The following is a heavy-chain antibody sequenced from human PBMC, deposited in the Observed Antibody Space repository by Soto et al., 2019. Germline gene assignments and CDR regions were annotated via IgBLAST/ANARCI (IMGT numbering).Heavy chain of an antibody. V-gene: IGHV1-18*04. CDR2: ISAYNGNT. CDR1: GYTFTSYG. J-gene: IGHJ3*02. CDR3: ARDSFVSYYDFWSGPIDAFDI. Sequence: QVQLVQSGAEVKKPGASVKVSCKASGYTFTSYGISWVRQAPGQGLEWMGWISAYNGNTNYAQKLQGRVTMTTDTSTRTAYMELRSLRSDDTAVYYCARDSFVSYYDFWSGPIDAFDIWGQGTMVTVSS. D-gene: IGHD3-3*01.